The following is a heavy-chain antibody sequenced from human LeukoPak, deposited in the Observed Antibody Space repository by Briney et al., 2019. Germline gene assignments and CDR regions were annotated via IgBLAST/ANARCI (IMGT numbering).Heavy chain of an antibody. CDR2: ISYDGSNK. CDR3: ARGRSSRDDAFDI. D-gene: IGHD6-13*01. V-gene: IGHV3-30*04. J-gene: IGHJ3*02. Sequence: RGSLRLSCAASGFTFSSYAMHWVRQAPGKGLEWVAVISYDGSNKYYADSVKGRFTISRDNSKNTLYLQMNSLRAEDTAVYYCARGRSSRDDAFDIWGQGTMVTVSS. CDR1: GFTFSSYA.